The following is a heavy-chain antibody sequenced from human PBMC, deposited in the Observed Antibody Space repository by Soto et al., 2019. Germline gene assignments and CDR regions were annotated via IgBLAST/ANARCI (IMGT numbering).Heavy chain of an antibody. V-gene: IGHV4-61*01. CDR1: GDSVSSGRYY. J-gene: IGHJ6*02. Sequence: QVQLQESGPGLVKPSETLSLTCTVSGDSVSSGRYYWSWIRQPPGKGLEWIGYIYYSGSTKYNPSLKTRVTRSVHTSKNQFSLKLSSVTAADTAVYYCARNTVATGYYGMDVWGQGTTVTVSS. CDR2: IYYSGST. CDR3: ARNTVATGYYGMDV. D-gene: IGHD2-15*01.